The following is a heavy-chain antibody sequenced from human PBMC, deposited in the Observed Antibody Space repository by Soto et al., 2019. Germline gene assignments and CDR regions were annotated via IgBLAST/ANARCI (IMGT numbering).Heavy chain of an antibody. Sequence: GGSLRLSCEGSGFNLRNFNMIWVRQAPGKGLEWVSSVSGSSSYIYYADSVKGRFTVSRDNANNLVFLQMNGLRPEDTAMYYCARDLRGHYGPWGQGTMVTVSS. CDR2: VSGSSSYI. CDR3: ARDLRGHYGP. V-gene: IGHV3-21*06. J-gene: IGHJ3*01. CDR1: GFNLRNFN. D-gene: IGHD4-17*01.